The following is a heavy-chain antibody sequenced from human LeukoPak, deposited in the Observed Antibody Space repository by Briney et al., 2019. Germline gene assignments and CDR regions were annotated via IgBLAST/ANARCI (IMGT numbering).Heavy chain of an antibody. D-gene: IGHD2-8*01. CDR2: IYYSGST. Sequence: SETLSLTCTVSGGSISSGGYYWSWIRQHPGKGLGWIGYIYYSGSTYYNPSLESRVTISVDTSKNQFSLKLSCVTAADTAVYYCARDPMLSPAFDIWGQGTMVTVSS. V-gene: IGHV4-31*03. J-gene: IGHJ3*02. CDR1: GGSISSGGYY. CDR3: ARDPMLSPAFDI.